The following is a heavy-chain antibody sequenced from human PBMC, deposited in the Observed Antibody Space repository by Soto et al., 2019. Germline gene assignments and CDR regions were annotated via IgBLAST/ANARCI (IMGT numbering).Heavy chain of an antibody. V-gene: IGHV1-2*04. CDR1: GYTFTGYY. Sequence: QVQLVQSGAEVKKPGASVKVSCKASGYTFTGYYMHWVRQAPGQGLEWMGWIKPNSGGTNHAQKFQGWVTMTRDTSISTAYMEMSRLRSDDTAVYYCARYYGSGTLSGMDVWSQGTTVTVSS. J-gene: IGHJ6*02. CDR2: IKPNSGGT. CDR3: ARYYGSGTLSGMDV. D-gene: IGHD3-10*01.